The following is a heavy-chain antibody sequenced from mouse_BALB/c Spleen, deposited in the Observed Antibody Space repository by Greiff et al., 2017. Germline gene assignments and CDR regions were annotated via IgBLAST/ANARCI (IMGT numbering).Heavy chain of an antibody. CDR3: ARRNGYYWYFDV. CDR2: ISYSGST. CDR1: GDSITSGY. D-gene: IGHD2-2*01. J-gene: IGHJ1*01. Sequence: EVKVEESGPSLVKPSQTLSLTCSVTGDSITSGYWNWIRKFPGNKLEYMGYISYSGSTYYNPSLKSRISITRDTSKNQYYLQLNSVTTEDTATYYCARRNGYYWYFDVWGAGTTVTVSS. V-gene: IGHV3-8*02.